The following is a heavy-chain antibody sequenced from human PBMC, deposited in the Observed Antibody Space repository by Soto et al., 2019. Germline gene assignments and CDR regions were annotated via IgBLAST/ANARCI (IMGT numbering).Heavy chain of an antibody. V-gene: IGHV1-8*01. J-gene: IGHJ4*02. CDR1: GYTFTSYD. CDR2: MNPNSGNT. CDR3: ARWIAVAAKFDF. D-gene: IGHD6-19*01. Sequence: QAPLVQSGAELKKPGASVKVSCKASGYTFTSYDINWVRQATAQGLEGIGWMNPNSGNTGYAQKYQGRVTMTRNTSRSTAYMELSSLRSEDASVYYCARWIAVAAKFDFWGQGTLVTVSS.